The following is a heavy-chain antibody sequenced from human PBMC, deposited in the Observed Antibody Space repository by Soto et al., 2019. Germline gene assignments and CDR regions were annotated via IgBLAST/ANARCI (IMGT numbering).Heavy chain of an antibody. Sequence: SVKDSCKASGGSSSNLVISWLRQAPGQGPEWMGGINPMLGVANFAQKFQDRVTITADESTTTAYMELSSLRSEDTAVYYCSRGTAQFDPWGQGTLVTVSS. J-gene: IGHJ5*02. V-gene: IGHV1-69*10. CDR2: INPMLGVA. CDR1: GGSSSNLV. D-gene: IGHD5-18*01. CDR3: SRGTAQFDP.